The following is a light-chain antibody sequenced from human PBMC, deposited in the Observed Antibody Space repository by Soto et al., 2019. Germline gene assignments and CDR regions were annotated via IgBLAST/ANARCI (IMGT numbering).Light chain of an antibody. CDR1: QDISNY. V-gene: IGKV1-33*01. J-gene: IGKJ1*01. Sequence: DIQMTHSPSSLSASVGERVTITCQASQDISNYLNWYQHKPGKATKLLIYAASNLGTGVPSRFSGSGSVTDFTFTISSLQPEDIAKYYCQRYGNVPKTFGQGTKVEIK. CDR2: AAS. CDR3: QRYGNVPKT.